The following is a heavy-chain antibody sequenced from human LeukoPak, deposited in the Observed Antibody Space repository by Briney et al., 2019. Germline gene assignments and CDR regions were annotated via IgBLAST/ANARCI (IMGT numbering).Heavy chain of an antibody. CDR1: GFTVSSNY. CDR2: IYSGGST. J-gene: IGHJ4*02. Sequence: GGSLRLSCAASGFTVSSNYMSWVRQAPGKGLEWVSVIYSGGSTYYADSVKGRFTISRDDSKNTLYLQMNSLRAEDTALYYCARVLFRYCSGGSCYRPFDYWGQGTLVIVSS. D-gene: IGHD2-15*01. CDR3: ARVLFRYCSGGSCYRPFDY. V-gene: IGHV3-53*01.